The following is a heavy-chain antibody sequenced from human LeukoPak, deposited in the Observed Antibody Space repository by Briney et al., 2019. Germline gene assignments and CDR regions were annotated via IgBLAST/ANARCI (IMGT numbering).Heavy chain of an antibody. D-gene: IGHD4-11*01. J-gene: IGHJ4*02. CDR3: AKSYFDYSTYYSYYFNL. CDR1: GGSISSGGYY. V-gene: IGHV4-61*08. CDR2: VYTSGST. Sequence: SETLSLTCTVSGGSISSGGYYWSWIRQHPGKGLEWIGYVYTSGSTNYNPSLKSRVTISVDTSKSQFALKLSSVTAADTAVYYCAKSYFDYSTYYSYYFNLWGQGALVTVSS.